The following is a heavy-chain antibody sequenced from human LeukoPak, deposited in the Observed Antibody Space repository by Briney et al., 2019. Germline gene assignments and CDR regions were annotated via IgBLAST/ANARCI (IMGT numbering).Heavy chain of an antibody. CDR1: GFVFSDYA. V-gene: IGHV3-64D*06. Sequence: GGSQRLSCSASGFVFSDYAMHWARQAPGKGLEYLSGISGNGVATYYVDSVQGRFTVSRDNSKTTLYLQINSLRREDTAFYYCIKDRGSSGWDLDSWGQGTLLTVSS. D-gene: IGHD6-19*01. J-gene: IGHJ4*02. CDR3: IKDRGSSGWDLDS. CDR2: ISGNGVAT.